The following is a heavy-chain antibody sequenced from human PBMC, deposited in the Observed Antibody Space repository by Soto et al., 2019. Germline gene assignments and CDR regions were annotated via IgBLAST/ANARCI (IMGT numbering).Heavy chain of an antibody. CDR2: MYYGGST. CDR1: GGSISSDSYY. Sequence: PSDTLSLTCAVSGGSISSDSYYWGWIRQPPGKGPEWIGSMYYGGSTYYNPPLKSRVSISVDTSKNQFSLKLSSVTAADTAVYYCARRQAGKYYYYYGKAVSGQGTTVTGSS. V-gene: IGHV4-39*07. D-gene: IGHD6-19*01. J-gene: IGHJ6*02. CDR3: ARRQAGKYYYYYGKAV.